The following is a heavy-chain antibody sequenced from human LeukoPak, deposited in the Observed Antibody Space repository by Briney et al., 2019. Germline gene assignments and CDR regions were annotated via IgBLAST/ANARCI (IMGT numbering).Heavy chain of an antibody. CDR1: GFTFSSYG. J-gene: IGHJ4*02. Sequence: GGSLRLSCAASGFTFSSYGMHWVRQAPGKGLEWVAVISYDGSNKYYADSVKGRFTISRDNSKNTLYLQMNSLRAEDTAVYYCARGVPAKLGYCSGGSCYSFDYWGQGTLVTVSS. V-gene: IGHV3-30*19. D-gene: IGHD2-15*01. CDR3: ARGVPAKLGYCSGGSCYSFDY. CDR2: ISYDGSNK.